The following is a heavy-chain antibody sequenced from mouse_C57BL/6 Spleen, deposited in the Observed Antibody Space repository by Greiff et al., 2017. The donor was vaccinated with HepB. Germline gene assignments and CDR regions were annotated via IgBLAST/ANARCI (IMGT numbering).Heavy chain of an antibody. Sequence: QVQLQQPGPELVKPGASVKLSCKASGYTFTSYDINWVKQRPGQGLEWIGWIYPRDGSTKYNEKFKGKATLTVDTSSSTAYMELRSLTSEDSAVYFGARNPPYCDYDGFAYWGQGTLVTVSA. CDR1: GYTFTSYD. CDR2: IYPRDGST. D-gene: IGHD2-4*01. V-gene: IGHV1-85*01. CDR3: ARNPPYCDYDGFAY. J-gene: IGHJ3*01.